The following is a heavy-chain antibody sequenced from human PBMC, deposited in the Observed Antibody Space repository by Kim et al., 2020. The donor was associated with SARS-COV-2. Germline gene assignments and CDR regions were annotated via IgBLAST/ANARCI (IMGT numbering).Heavy chain of an antibody. CDR3: ARAGRRRITIFGVVGAFDI. D-gene: IGHD3-3*01. V-gene: IGHV4-31*02. J-gene: IGHJ3*02. Sequence: KSRVTIAVDTSKNQFSLKLSSVTAADKAVYYCARAGRRRITIFGVVGAFDIWGQGTMVTVSS.